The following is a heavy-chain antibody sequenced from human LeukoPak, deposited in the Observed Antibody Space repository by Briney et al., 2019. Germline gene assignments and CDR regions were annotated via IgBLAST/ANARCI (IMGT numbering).Heavy chain of an antibody. CDR3: ARDRYYYAYYYYYGMDV. CDR2: IWYDGSNK. CDR1: GFTFSSYG. J-gene: IGHJ6*02. Sequence: GGSLRLSCAASGFTFSSYGMHWVRQAPGKGLEWVAVIWYDGSNKYYADSVKGRFTISRDNSKNTLYLQMNSLRAEDTAVYYCARDRYYYAYYYYYGMDVWGQGTTVTVSS. V-gene: IGHV3-33*01. D-gene: IGHD3-10*01.